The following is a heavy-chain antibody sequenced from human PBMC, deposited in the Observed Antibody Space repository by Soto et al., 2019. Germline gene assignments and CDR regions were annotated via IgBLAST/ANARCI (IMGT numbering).Heavy chain of an antibody. D-gene: IGHD2-15*01. V-gene: IGHV3-73*01. CDR3: TTGYCSGGTCYPRFDP. J-gene: IGHJ5*02. Sequence: GGSLRLSCAAPGFTFSGSAIHWVRQASGEGLEWVGRIKQNTYSYATAFAASVKGRFTISRDDSKNTAYLQMNSLKTEDTAVYYCTTGYCSGGTCYPRFDPWGQGMLVTVSS. CDR2: IKQNTYSYAT. CDR1: GFTFSGSA.